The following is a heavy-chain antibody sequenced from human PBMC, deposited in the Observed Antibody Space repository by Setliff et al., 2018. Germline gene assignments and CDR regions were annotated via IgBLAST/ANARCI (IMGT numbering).Heavy chain of an antibody. V-gene: IGHV3-74*01. CDR2: INSDGSTT. J-gene: IGHJ4*02. Sequence: GSLRLSCAASEFTLSTYWIHWVRQAPRKGLVWVSRINSDGSTTTYADSVKGRFTISRDNGKNTVYLQMNSLRAEETAMYYCVRGSAYSSGSFDCWGQGTLVTVS. CDR3: VRGSAYSSGSFDC. D-gene: IGHD3-22*01. CDR1: EFTLSTYW.